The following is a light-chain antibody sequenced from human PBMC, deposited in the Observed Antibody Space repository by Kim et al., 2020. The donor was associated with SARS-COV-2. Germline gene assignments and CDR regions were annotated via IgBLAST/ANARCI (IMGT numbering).Light chain of an antibody. Sequence: ASVGDGVTITSRARQGISNYLAWYQQKPGKVPKLLIYAASTLQSGVPARFSGSGSGTDFTLTISSLQPEDVATYYCHKYNSAPRTFGQGTKVDIK. J-gene: IGKJ1*01. V-gene: IGKV1-27*01. CDR1: QGISNY. CDR2: AAS. CDR3: HKYNSAPRT.